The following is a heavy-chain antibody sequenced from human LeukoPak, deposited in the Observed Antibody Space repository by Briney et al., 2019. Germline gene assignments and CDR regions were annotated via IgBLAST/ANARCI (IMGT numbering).Heavy chain of an antibody. CDR1: GFTFSDAW. CDR2: LSGSGAST. V-gene: IGHV3-23*01. Sequence: GGSLRLSCAGSGFTFSDAWMTWVRQAPGQGLEWVSALSGSGASTYYADSVKGRFTISRDNSKNTVYLQMNSLRAEDTAVYYCAKVTMIVLGDAFDIWGQGTMVTVSS. D-gene: IGHD3-22*01. J-gene: IGHJ3*02. CDR3: AKVTMIVLGDAFDI.